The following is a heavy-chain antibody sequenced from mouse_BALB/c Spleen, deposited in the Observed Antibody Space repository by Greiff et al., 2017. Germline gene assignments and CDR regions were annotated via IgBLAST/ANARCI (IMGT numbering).Heavy chain of an antibody. CDR1: GYAFTNYL. Sequence: QVQLLQSGAELVRPGTSVKVSCTASGYAFTNYLISWVKQRPGQGLELIGLINPGSGGTNYNEKFKGKATLTADKSSSTAYMQLSSLTSDDSAVYFGARWNGNKPDAMDDWGQGTSVTVAS. D-gene: IGHD2-1*01. CDR2: INPGSGGT. J-gene: IGHJ4*01. CDR3: ARWNGNKPDAMDD. V-gene: IGHV1-54*01.